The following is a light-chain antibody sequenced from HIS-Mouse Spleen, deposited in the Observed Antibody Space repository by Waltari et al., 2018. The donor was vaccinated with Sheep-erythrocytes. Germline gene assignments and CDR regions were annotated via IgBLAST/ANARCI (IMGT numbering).Light chain of an antibody. CDR3: AAWDDSLSGPV. CDR1: SSNIGSNY. V-gene: IGLV1-47*01. Sequence: QSVLTQPPSASGTPGQRVTISCSGSSSNIGSNYVYWYQQLPGTAPNLLLYRNNQRPSGVPDRFSGSKSGTSASLAISGLRSEDEADYYCAAWDDSLSGPVFGGGTQLTAL. J-gene: IGLJ7*02. CDR2: RNN.